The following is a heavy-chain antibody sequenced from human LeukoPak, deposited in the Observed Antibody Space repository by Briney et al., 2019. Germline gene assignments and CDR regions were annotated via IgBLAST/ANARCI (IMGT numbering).Heavy chain of an antibody. Sequence: GGSLRLSCAASGLTFSSYWMTWVRQAPGKGLEWVAFIRYDGSNKYYADSVKGRFTISRDNSKNTLYLQMNSLRAEDTAVYYCARGRVGQWLVDAFDIWGQGTMVTVSS. V-gene: IGHV3-30*02. CDR2: IRYDGSNK. CDR3: ARGRVGQWLVDAFDI. J-gene: IGHJ3*02. D-gene: IGHD6-19*01. CDR1: GLTFSSYW.